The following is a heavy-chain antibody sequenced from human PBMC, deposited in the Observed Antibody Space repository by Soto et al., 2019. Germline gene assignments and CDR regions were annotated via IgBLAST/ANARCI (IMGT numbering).Heavy chain of an antibody. CDR1: GGSISSYY. Sequence: SETLSLTCTVSGGSISSYYWSWIRQPPGKGLEWIGYIYYSGSTNYNPSLKSRVTISVDTSNNQFSLKLSSVTAADTAVYYCARRYGYCFDYWGQGTLVTVSS. CDR3: ARRYGYCFDY. D-gene: IGHD2-2*03. V-gene: IGHV4-59*08. J-gene: IGHJ4*02. CDR2: IYYSGST.